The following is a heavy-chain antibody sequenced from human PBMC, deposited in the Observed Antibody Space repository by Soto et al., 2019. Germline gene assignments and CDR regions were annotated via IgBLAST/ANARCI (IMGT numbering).Heavy chain of an antibody. CDR2: IDWDDDK. J-gene: IGHJ6*02. CDR3: ARGYSSGWYYYYGMDV. D-gene: IGHD6-19*01. V-gene: IGHV2-70*01. Sequence: ESGPTLVNPTQTLTLTCTFSGFSLSTSGMCVSWIRQPPGKALEWLALIDWDDDKYYSTSLKTRLTISKDTSKNQVVLTMTNMDPVDTATYYCARGYSSGWYYYYGMDVWGQGTTVTVSS. CDR1: GFSLSTSGMC.